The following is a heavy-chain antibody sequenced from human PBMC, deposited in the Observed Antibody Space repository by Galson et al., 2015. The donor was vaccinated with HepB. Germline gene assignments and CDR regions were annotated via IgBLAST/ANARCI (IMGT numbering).Heavy chain of an antibody. J-gene: IGHJ4*02. CDR1: GGTFSSYA. CDR2: IIPIFGTA. Sequence: SVKVSCKASGGTFSSYAISWVRQAPGQGLEWMGGIIPIFGTANYAQKFQGRVTITADKSTSTAYMELSSLRSEDTAVYYCARDLSSRDGYNFEDDYWGQGTLVTVSS. D-gene: IGHD5-24*01. CDR3: ARDLSSRDGYNFEDDY. V-gene: IGHV1-69*06.